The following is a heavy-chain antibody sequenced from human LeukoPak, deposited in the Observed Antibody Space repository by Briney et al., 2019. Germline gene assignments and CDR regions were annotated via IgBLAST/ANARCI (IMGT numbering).Heavy chain of an antibody. CDR1: GGSISSYY. CDR2: IYYSGST. D-gene: IGHD2-15*01. CDR3: ARDGDCSGGSCYSDYFDY. Sequence: SETLSLTCTVSGGSISSYYWSWIRQPPGKGLEWIGCIYYSGSTNYNPSLKSRVTISVDTSKNQFSLKLSSVTAADTAVYYCARDGDCSGGSCYSDYFDYWGQGTLVTVSS. J-gene: IGHJ4*02. V-gene: IGHV4-59*01.